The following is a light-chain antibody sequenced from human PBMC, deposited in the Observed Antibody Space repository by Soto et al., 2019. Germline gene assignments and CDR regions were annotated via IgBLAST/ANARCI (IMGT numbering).Light chain of an antibody. Sequence: DIQLTQSPSFLSPSIGESVTITCRASQVISTSLAWYQVKPGKAPKLLIYAASTLESGVPSRFSATVSGTGFSLKITSLQPEDFAFYYCQQLFDSPITFGQGTRLEIK. V-gene: IGKV1-9*01. CDR1: QVISTS. J-gene: IGKJ5*01. CDR2: AAS. CDR3: QQLFDSPIT.